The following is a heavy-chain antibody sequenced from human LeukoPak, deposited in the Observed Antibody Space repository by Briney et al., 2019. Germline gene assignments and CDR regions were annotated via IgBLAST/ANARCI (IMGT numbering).Heavy chain of an antibody. CDR3: ARDEGDS. V-gene: IGHV1-69*04. J-gene: IGHJ4*02. Sequence: SVKVSCKASGGTYSSYAPNWVRQAPGQGPEWMGRFIPILGIANYAQKFQGRVTITADKSTNTVYMELSSLRSEDTAMYYCARDEGDSWGQGTLVTVSS. CDR2: FIPILGIA. CDR1: GGTYSSYA.